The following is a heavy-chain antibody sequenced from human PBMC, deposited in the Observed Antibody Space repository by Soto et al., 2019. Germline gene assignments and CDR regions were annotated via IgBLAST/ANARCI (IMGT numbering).Heavy chain of an antibody. V-gene: IGHV4-30-2*05. J-gene: IGHJ6*02. CDR2: SYYSGST. CDR3: ARDTALKNYGMDV. D-gene: IGHD4-17*01. CDR1: GGSINSAGHS. Sequence: SETLSLTCTVSGGSINSAGHSWGWVRQSPGKGLEWIGYSYYSGSTYYNPSLKSRVTISVDTSKNQFSLKLSSVTAADTAVYYCARDTALKNYGMDVWGQGTTVTVSS.